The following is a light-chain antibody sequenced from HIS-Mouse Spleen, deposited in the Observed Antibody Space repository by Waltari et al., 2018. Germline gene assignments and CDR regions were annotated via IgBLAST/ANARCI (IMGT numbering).Light chain of an antibody. CDR3: YSTDSSGNHRV. V-gene: IGLV3-10*01. J-gene: IGLJ2*01. CDR1: ALPKKY. Sequence: SYELTHPPSVSVSPGQTSRITCSGDALPKKYPYWYQQKSGQAPVLVIYEDSKRPSGIPERFSGSSSGTMATLTISGAQVEDEADYYCYSTDSSGNHRVFGGGTKLTVL. CDR2: EDS.